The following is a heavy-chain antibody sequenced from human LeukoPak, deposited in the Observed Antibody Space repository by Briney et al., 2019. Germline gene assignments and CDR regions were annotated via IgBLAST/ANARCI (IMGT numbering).Heavy chain of an antibody. CDR1: GFTFSSYW. D-gene: IGHD1-14*01. CDR2: ISSDGSST. J-gene: IGHJ4*02. CDR3: ARGYINLAGVD. V-gene: IGHV3-74*01. Sequence: GGSLRLSCAASGFTFSSYWMHWVRQAPGKWLVWVSGISSDGSSTSSADSVKGRFTISRDNAKNTLYLQVNSLRVEDTAVYYCARGYINLAGVDWGQGTLVTVSS.